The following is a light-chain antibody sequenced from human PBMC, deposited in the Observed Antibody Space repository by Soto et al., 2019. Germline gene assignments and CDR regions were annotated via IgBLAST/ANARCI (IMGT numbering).Light chain of an antibody. CDR3: QESDSTPYT. V-gene: IGKV1-39*01. J-gene: IGKJ2*01. Sequence: DIQMTQSPSSLSASVGDRVTITCRASQSISSYLNWYQHKPGKAPKLLIYAASSLLSLVPPRFSGSGSGPDCTLTISILQPEDFATYYYQESDSTPYTFGLGTKQEI. CDR2: AAS. CDR1: QSISSY.